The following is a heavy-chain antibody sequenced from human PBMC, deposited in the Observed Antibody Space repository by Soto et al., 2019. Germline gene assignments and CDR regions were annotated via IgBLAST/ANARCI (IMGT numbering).Heavy chain of an antibody. Sequence: ASVKVSCKASGYTFTNYGISWVRQAPGQGLEWMGWISAYNGNTNYAQKLQGRVTMTTDTSTSTAYMELRSLRSDDTAVYYCARDQSTSWSVNYYGMDVWGQGTTVTVSS. D-gene: IGHD6-13*01. CDR1: GYTFTNYG. CDR2: ISAYNGNT. V-gene: IGHV1-18*01. J-gene: IGHJ6*02. CDR3: ARDQSTSWSVNYYGMDV.